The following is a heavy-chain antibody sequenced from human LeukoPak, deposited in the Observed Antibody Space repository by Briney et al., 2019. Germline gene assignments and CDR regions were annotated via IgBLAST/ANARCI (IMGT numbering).Heavy chain of an antibody. D-gene: IGHD3-22*01. CDR3: SVMHRYYDGSGYWVQ. J-gene: IGHJ4*02. CDR1: GFTVSSNY. CDR2: IYSGGST. V-gene: IGHV3-66*01. Sequence: PGGSLRLSCAASGFTVSSNYMSWVRQAPGKGLEWVSVIYSGGSTYYADSVKGRFTISRDNSKNTLYLQMNGLRAEDTAVYYCSVMHRYYDGSGYWVQWGQGTLVTVSS.